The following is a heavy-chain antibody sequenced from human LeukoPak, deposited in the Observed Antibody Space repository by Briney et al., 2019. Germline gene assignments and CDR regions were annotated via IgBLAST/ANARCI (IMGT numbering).Heavy chain of an antibody. CDR2: INPNSGGT. CDR3: AREITMIVVTMGAFDI. CDR1: GYTFTGYY. V-gene: IGHV1-2*02. D-gene: IGHD3-22*01. Sequence: ASVKVSCKASGYTFTGYYMHWVRQAPGQGLEWMGWINPNSGGTNYAQKFQGRVTMTRDTSISTAYMELSRLRSDDTAVYYCAREITMIVVTMGAFDIWGQGTMVTVSS. J-gene: IGHJ3*02.